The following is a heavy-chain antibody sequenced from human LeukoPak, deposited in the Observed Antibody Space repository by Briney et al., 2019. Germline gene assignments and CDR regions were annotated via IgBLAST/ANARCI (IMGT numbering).Heavy chain of an antibody. J-gene: IGHJ4*02. V-gene: IGHV3-21*01. Sequence: GGSLRLSCAASGFTFSSYSMNWVRQAPGKGLEWVSSISSGSTYIYYADSVKGRFTISKDNAKNSLYLQMNSLRAEDTAVYYCARAGGSTVSHSDYWGQGTLVTVSS. CDR3: ARAGGSTVSHSDY. CDR1: GFTFSSYS. CDR2: ISSGSTYI. D-gene: IGHD4-17*01.